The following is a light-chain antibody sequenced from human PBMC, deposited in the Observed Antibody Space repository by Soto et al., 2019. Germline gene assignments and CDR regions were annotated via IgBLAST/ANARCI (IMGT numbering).Light chain of an antibody. V-gene: IGLV2-14*01. CDR2: EVS. CDR1: SSDVGTYNY. Sequence: ALTQPASVSGSPGQSITISCTGTSSDVGTYNYVSWYQHHPGKAPKLIIYEVSNRPSGVSNRFSGSKSGSTASLTISGLQAEDEADYHCTSYTRDTALIFGTGTKVTVL. CDR3: TSYTRDTALI. J-gene: IGLJ1*01.